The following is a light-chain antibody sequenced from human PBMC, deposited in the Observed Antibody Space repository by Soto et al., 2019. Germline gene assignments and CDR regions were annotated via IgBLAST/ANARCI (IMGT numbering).Light chain of an antibody. CDR2: DAS. V-gene: IGKV1-5*01. Sequence: DIQMTQSPSTLSASVGDRVTITCRASQSITIWLAWYQQKPGRAPKLLIYDASTLESGVPSRFSGSGSGTEFTLTISSLLPDDFATYYCQQYITNPTFGQGTKVDVK. CDR3: QQYITNPT. J-gene: IGKJ1*01. CDR1: QSITIW.